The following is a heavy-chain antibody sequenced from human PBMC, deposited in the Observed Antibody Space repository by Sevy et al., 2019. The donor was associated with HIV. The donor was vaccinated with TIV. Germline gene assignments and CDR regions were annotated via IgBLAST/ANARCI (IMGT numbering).Heavy chain of an antibody. J-gene: IGHJ4*01. Sequence: GGSLRLSCAASGFTCDDYAMHWVRQAPGKGLEWVSGISCNSASIDYADFVKGRFTISRDKGKSSLYLQMKSLRAEDMDLYYCARDRHDGYCTNGVCFNFDNWGQGTLVTVSS. CDR1: GFTCDDYA. V-gene: IGHV3-9*03. CDR3: ARDRHDGYCTNGVCFNFDN. D-gene: IGHD2-8*01. CDR2: ISCNSASI.